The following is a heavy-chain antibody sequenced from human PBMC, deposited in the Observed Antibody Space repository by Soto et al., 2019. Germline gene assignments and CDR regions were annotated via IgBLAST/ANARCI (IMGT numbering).Heavy chain of an antibody. CDR1: GGSISSYY. CDR3: ARRGRYDILTGYTYSYYYYMDV. D-gene: IGHD3-9*01. CDR2: IYSSGST. Sequence: QVQLQESGPGLVKPSETLSLTCTVSGGSISSYYWSWIRQPPGKGLEWIGYIYSSGSTNYNPSLMRRVTISVATSTNQCSPELCSVTGADTAVYYCARRGRYDILTGYTYSYYYYMDVWGKGTTVTVSS. J-gene: IGHJ6*03. V-gene: IGHV4-4*09.